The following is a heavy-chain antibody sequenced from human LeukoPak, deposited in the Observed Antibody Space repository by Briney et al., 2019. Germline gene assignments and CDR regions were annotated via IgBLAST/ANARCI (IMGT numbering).Heavy chain of an antibody. CDR3: ARVVLSSTTFDP. Sequence: TSETLSLTCAVYGGSFSGYYWSWIRQPPGKGLEWIGEINHSGSTNYNPSLKSRVTISVDTSKNQFSLKLSSVTAADTAVYYCARVVLSSTTFDPWGQGTLVTVSS. CDR1: GGSFSGYY. V-gene: IGHV4-34*01. D-gene: IGHD2-8*01. CDR2: INHSGST. J-gene: IGHJ5*02.